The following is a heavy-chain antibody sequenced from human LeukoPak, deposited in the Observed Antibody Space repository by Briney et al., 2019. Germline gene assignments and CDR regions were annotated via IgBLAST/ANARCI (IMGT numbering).Heavy chain of an antibody. CDR3: ASAYSGSYPH. CDR2: IYSGGST. CDR1: GFTVSRNY. J-gene: IGHJ4*02. V-gene: IGHV3-66*01. Sequence: GGSLRLSCAASGFTVSRNYMTWVRQAPGKGLEWVSVIYSGGSTYYADSVKGRFTISRDNSKNTLYLQMNSLRAEDTAVYYCASAYSGSYPHWGQGTLVTVSS. D-gene: IGHD1-26*01.